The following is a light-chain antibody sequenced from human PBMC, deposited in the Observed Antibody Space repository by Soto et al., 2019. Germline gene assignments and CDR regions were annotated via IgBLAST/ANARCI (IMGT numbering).Light chain of an antibody. V-gene: IGKV3-20*01. CDR1: QSVSSDY. CDR3: QHYANSPPSVT. J-gene: IGKJ3*01. Sequence: EIVLTQSPDTLSLSPGERATLSCRASQSVSSDYLVWYQQKPGQAPRLLIYGASRRATGVLDSFSGSGSGTDFILTISRLEPEDFAVYYCQHYANSPPSVTFGPGTKVDIK. CDR2: GAS.